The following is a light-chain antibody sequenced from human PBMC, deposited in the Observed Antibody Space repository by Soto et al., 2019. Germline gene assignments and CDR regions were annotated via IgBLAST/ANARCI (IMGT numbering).Light chain of an antibody. J-gene: IGLJ2*01. CDR3: AAWDDSLRAVV. Sequence: QSVLTQSPSESATPGQRVTISCSGSGSNIGTHAVNWYQQVPGTAPTLLIFRTHQRPSGVPDRFSGSKSGTSASLAISGPQSEDEADYYCAAWDDSLRAVVFGGGTKLTVL. CDR1: GSNIGTHA. V-gene: IGLV1-44*01. CDR2: RTH.